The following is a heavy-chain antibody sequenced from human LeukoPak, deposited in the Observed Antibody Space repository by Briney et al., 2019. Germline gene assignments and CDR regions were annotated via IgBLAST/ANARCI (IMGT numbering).Heavy chain of an antibody. J-gene: IGHJ4*02. D-gene: IGHD2-8*02. CDR2: IFPSGGEI. CDR1: GFTFSTFA. CDR3: PTYRQVLLPFES. Sequence: PGGSLRLSCAASGFTFSTFAMIWVRQPPGKGLEWVSSIFPSGGEIHYADSVRGRFTISRDNSKSTLSLQMNSLKAEATAIYYCPTYRQVLLPFESWGQGTLVTVSS. V-gene: IGHV3-23*01.